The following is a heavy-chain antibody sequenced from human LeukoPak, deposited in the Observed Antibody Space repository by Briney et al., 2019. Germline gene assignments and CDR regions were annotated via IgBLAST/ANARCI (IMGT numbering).Heavy chain of an antibody. CDR3: ARVVDTAMVTG. D-gene: IGHD5-18*01. Sequence: PGGSLRLSCAASGYTFGDYGMSWVRQVPGKGLEWVSGTNRRGDITGYADFVKGRFTISRDNAKNSLYLQMNSLRAEDTAVYYCARVVDTAMVTGWGQGTLVTVSS. V-gene: IGHV3-20*04. J-gene: IGHJ4*02. CDR1: GYTFGDYG. CDR2: TNRRGDIT.